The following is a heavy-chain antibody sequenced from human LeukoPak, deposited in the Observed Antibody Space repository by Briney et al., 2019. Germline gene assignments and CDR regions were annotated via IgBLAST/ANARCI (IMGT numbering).Heavy chain of an antibody. D-gene: IGHD2-15*01. V-gene: IGHV1-3*01. CDR3: ARDRRKSSGGSCVNSFDY. CDR2: INAGNGNT. Sequence: ASVKVSCKASGYTFTSYAMHWVRQAPGQRLEWMGWINAGNGNTKYSQKFQGRVTITRVTSASTAYMELSSLRSEDTAVYYCARDRRKSSGGSCVNSFDYWGQGTLVTVSS. CDR1: GYTFTSYA. J-gene: IGHJ4*02.